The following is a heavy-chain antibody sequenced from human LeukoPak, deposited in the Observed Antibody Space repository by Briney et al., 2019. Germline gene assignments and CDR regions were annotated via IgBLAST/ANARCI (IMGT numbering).Heavy chain of an antibody. D-gene: IGHD6-19*01. CDR2: IYYSGST. CDR3: ARVGGSSGWYHFDY. J-gene: IGHJ4*02. Sequence: ASQTPSLTCTVSGGSISSGGYYWSWIRQHPGKGLEWIGYIYYSGSTYYNPSLKSRVTISVDTSKNQFSLKLSSVTAADTAVYYCARVGGSSGWYHFDYWGQGTLVTVSS. CDR1: GGSISSGGYY. V-gene: IGHV4-31*03.